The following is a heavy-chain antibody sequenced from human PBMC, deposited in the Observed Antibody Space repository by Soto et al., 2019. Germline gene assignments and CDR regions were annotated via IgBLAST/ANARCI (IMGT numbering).Heavy chain of an antibody. V-gene: IGHV4-30-4*01. CDR1: GVPISGSDYH. J-gene: IGHJ2*01. CDR3: ARGSAAKRYFDL. CDR2: ILPSGAT. D-gene: IGHD5-18*01. Sequence: QVQLEESGPGLVKPSQTLSLMCTVSGVPISGSDYHWSWIRQSPGKGLEWIGYILPSGATHYNSSLGSRITMSVETSKSQFSLRLTAVTAADTAVYFCARGSAAKRYFDLWGRGTLVTVSS.